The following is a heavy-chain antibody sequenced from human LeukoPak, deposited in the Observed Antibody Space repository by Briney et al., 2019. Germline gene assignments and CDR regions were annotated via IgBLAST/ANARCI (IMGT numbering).Heavy chain of an antibody. CDR3: AKVGRFGELLPYYFDY. D-gene: IGHD3-10*01. CDR1: GFTFDDYA. V-gene: IGHV3-9*01. J-gene: IGHJ4*02. CDR2: ISWNSGSI. Sequence: GRSLRLSCAASGFTFDDYAMHWVRQAPGKGLEWVSGISWNSGSIGYADSVKGRFTISRDNAKNSLYLQMSSLRAEDTALYYCAKVGRFGELLPYYFDYWGQGTLVTVSS.